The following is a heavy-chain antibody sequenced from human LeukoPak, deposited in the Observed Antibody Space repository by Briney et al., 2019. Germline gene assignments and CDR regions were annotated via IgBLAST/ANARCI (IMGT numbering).Heavy chain of an antibody. CDR2: MNQDGSER. J-gene: IGHJ4*02. CDR1: GLTFSSYW. Sequence: GGSLRLSCAASGLTFSSYWMSWVRQAPGKGLERVAHMNQDGSERYYVDSVRGRFTISRDNDKNSLYLQMNSLRAEDTAVYYCATTAAGYPDDYFDYWGQGTLVTVSS. CDR3: ATTAAGYPDDYFDY. V-gene: IGHV3-7*01. D-gene: IGHD6-13*01.